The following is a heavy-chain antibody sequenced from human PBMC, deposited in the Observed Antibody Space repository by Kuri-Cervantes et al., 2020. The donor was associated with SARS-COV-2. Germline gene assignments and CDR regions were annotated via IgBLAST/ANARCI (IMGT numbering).Heavy chain of an antibody. CDR1: GFTFSSYA. Sequence: GESLKISCAASGFTFSSYAMSWVRQAPGKGLEWVSAISGSGGSTYYADSVKGRFTISRDNSKNTLYLQMNSLRAEDTAVYYCARDPSMARWWYFDLWGRGTLVTVSS. CDR3: ARDPSMARWWYFDL. D-gene: IGHD2/OR15-2a*01. V-gene: IGHV3-23*01. CDR2: ISGSGGST. J-gene: IGHJ2*01.